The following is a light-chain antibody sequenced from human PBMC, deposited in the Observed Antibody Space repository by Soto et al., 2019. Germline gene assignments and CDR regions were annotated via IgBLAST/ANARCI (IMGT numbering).Light chain of an antibody. CDR2: EVN. Sequence: QSVLTQPASVSGSPGQSITISCTGTSSDVGGYNYVSWYQQHPGKAPKLMIYEVNNRPPGVSNRFYGSKSGNTASLTISGLQAEDEADYYCSSFTTSSTRIFGGGTQLTVL. V-gene: IGLV2-14*01. CDR3: SSFTTSSTRI. J-gene: IGLJ2*01. CDR1: SSDVGGYNY.